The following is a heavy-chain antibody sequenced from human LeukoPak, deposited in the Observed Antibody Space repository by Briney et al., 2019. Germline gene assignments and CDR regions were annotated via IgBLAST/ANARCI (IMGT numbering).Heavy chain of an antibody. CDR3: ALPSGHSSGWRRTQYDY. V-gene: IGHV1-46*01. Sequence: ASVKVSCTASGYTFTSYYMHWVRQAPGQGLEWMGIINPSGGSTSYAQKFQGRVTMTRDTSTSTVYMELSSLRSEDTAVYYCALPSGHSSGWRRTQYDYWGQGTLVTVSS. D-gene: IGHD6-19*01. J-gene: IGHJ4*02. CDR1: GYTFTSYY. CDR2: INPSGGST.